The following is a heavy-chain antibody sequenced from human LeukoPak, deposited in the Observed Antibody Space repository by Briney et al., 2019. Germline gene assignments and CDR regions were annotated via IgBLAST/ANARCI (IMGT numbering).Heavy chain of an antibody. CDR3: ARSHDHLWGNYPDY. CDR2: IHHDGRI. V-gene: IGHV4/OR15-8*01. J-gene: IGHJ4*02. CDR1: GGSIYSTNW. Sequence: PSETLSLTCDVSGGSIYSTNWWNWVRRPPGKGLEWIGEIHHDGRINYNPSLKSRVTLSVDKSKNQLSLRLNSVTAADTAMYYCARSHDHLWGNYPDYWGQGTLVTVSS. D-gene: IGHD3-16*02.